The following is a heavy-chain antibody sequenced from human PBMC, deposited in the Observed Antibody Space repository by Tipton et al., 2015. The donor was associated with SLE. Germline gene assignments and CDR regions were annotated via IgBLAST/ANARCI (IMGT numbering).Heavy chain of an antibody. Sequence: TLSLTCTVSDGSIRSTNYYWGWIRQPPGKGLEWIGSIFYTGSTYYNPSLKSRVTMSIDTSKDQFSLKLTSVTAADTAVYFCARDIYGSGSPLRYFDLWGQGTLVTVSS. D-gene: IGHD3-10*01. J-gene: IGHJ4*02. V-gene: IGHV4-39*07. CDR3: ARDIYGSGSPLRYFDL. CDR1: DGSIRSTNYY. CDR2: IFYTGST.